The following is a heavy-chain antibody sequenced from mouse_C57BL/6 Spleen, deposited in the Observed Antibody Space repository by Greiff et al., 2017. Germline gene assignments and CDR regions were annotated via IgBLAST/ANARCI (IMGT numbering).Heavy chain of an antibody. V-gene: IGHV14-3*01. CDR2: IDPANGNT. CDR3: ARSMDYSNSRLGAMDY. D-gene: IGHD2-5*01. Sequence: VQLQQSVAELVRPGASVKLSCTASGFNIKNTYMHWVKQRPEQGLEWIGRIDPANGNTKYAPKFKGKATITADTSSNTAYLQLSSLTSEDTAIYYCARSMDYSNSRLGAMDYWGQGTSVTVSS. J-gene: IGHJ4*01. CDR1: GFNIKNTY.